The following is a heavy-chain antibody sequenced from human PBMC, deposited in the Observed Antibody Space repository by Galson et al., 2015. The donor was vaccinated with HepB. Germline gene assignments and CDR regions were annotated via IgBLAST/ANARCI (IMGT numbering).Heavy chain of an antibody. J-gene: IGHJ6*03. CDR3: AREVVVVPAAKNYYYYYMDV. D-gene: IGHD2-2*01. V-gene: IGHV3-7*01. Sequence: SLRLSCAASGFTFSSYWMSWVRQAPGKGLEWVANIKQDGGEKYYVDSVKGRFTISRDNAKNSLYLQMNSLRAEDTAVYYCAREVVVVPAAKNYYYYYMDVWGKGTTVTVSS. CDR2: IKQDGGEK. CDR1: GFTFSSYW.